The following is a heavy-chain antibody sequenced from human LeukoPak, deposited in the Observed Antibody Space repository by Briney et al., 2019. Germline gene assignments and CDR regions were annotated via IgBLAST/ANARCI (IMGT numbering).Heavy chain of an antibody. Sequence: GGSLRLSCAASGFTFSNYAMSWVRQAPGKGLEWVSGISGSGSSTYYADSVKGRFTISRDNSKNTLYLQMNSLRAEDTAVYYCAKEASSSWYVPPYYFDYWGQGTLVTVSS. V-gene: IGHV3-23*01. CDR1: GFTFSNYA. J-gene: IGHJ4*02. CDR3: AKEASSSWYVPPYYFDY. CDR2: ISGSGSST. D-gene: IGHD6-13*01.